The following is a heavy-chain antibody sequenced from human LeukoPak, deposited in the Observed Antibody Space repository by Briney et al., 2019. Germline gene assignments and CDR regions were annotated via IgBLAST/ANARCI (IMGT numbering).Heavy chain of an antibody. V-gene: IGHV4-39*01. CDR2: IYYSGST. CDR1: SGSIRSSGYY. Sequence: SETLSLTCTVSSGSIRSSGYYWGWIRQPPGKGLEWIGSIYYSGSTYYNPSLKSRVTISVDTSKNQFSLKLSSVTAADPAVYYCAKSSDSSGHIWGQGTLVTVSS. D-gene: IGHD6-6*01. J-gene: IGHJ4*02. CDR3: AKSSDSSGHI.